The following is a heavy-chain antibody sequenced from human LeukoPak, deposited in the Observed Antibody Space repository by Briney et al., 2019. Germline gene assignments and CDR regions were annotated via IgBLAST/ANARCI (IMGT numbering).Heavy chain of an antibody. Sequence: ASVKVSCKASGYTFTSYGISWVRQSPGQGLEWMGWISAYNGNTNYAQKLQGRVTMTTDTSTSTAYMELRSPRSDDTAVYYCARAAGGRRPYYFDYWGQGTLVTVSS. J-gene: IGHJ4*02. D-gene: IGHD3-16*01. CDR3: ARAAGGRRPYYFDY. V-gene: IGHV1-18*01. CDR2: ISAYNGNT. CDR1: GYTFTSYG.